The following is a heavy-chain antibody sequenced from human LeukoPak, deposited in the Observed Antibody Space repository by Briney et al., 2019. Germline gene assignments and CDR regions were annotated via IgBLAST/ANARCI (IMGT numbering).Heavy chain of an antibody. Sequence: ASVKVSCKASGYIFTGYYMHWLRQAPGHELEWMGWISPKSGGTNYAQRFQGRINMTRDTSISTASMELSGLRSDDTAVYYCAREDSSGYYFDYWGQGTLVTVSS. CDR2: ISPKSGGT. D-gene: IGHD3-22*01. CDR1: GYIFTGYY. V-gene: IGHV1-2*02. J-gene: IGHJ4*02. CDR3: AREDSSGYYFDY.